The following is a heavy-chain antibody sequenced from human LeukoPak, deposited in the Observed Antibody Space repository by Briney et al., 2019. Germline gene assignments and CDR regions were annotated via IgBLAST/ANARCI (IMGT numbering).Heavy chain of an antibody. CDR1: GYTLTELS. Sequence: ASVKVSCKVSGYTLTELSMHWVRQAPGKGLEWMGGFDPEDGETIYAQKFQGGVTMTRNTSISTAYMELSSLRSEDTAVYYCARGRGRGYDYGDYNWFDPWGQGTLVTVSS. J-gene: IGHJ5*02. CDR3: ARGRGRGYDYGDYNWFDP. V-gene: IGHV1-24*01. CDR2: FDPEDGET. D-gene: IGHD4-17*01.